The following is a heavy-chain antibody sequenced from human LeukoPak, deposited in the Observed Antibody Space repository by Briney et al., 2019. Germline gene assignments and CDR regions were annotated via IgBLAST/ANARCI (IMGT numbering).Heavy chain of an antibody. CDR2: IWYDGSNK. V-gene: IGHV3-33*01. CDR3: ARVDLRAAYFDY. CDR1: GFTFSSYG. D-gene: IGHD2-15*01. J-gene: IGHJ4*02. Sequence: GGSLRLSCAASGFTFSSYGMHWVRQAPGKGLEWVAVIWYDGSNKYYADSVKSRFTISRDNSKNTLYLQMNSLRAEDTAVYYCARVDLRAAYFDYWGQGTLVTV.